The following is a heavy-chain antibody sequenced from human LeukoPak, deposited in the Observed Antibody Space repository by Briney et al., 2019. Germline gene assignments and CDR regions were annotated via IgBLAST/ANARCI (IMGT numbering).Heavy chain of an antibody. Sequence: GGSLRLSCAASGFTFSSYGMHWVRQAPGKGLEWVAVISYDGSNKYYADSVKGRFTISRDNSKNTLYLQMNSLRAEDTAVYYCAAETTFRGYSYGFAFDYWGQGTLVTVSS. CDR1: GFTFSSYG. CDR3: AAETTFRGYSYGFAFDY. D-gene: IGHD5-18*01. CDR2: ISYDGSNK. J-gene: IGHJ4*02. V-gene: IGHV3-30*03.